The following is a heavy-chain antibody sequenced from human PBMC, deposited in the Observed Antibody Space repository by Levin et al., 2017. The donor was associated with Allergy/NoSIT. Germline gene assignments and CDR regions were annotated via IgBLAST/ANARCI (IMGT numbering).Heavy chain of an antibody. CDR3: ARSPSRYYGLDY. V-gene: IGHV4-34*01. CDR2: FDSHGNT. D-gene: IGHD3-3*01. CDR1: GGTFSAFGSYY. Sequence: SETLSLTCAVHGGTFSAFGSYYWNWLRQAPGMGLEWIGEFDSHGNTHYNPSPGSRVTIPVDSSKRHIFLTMTSLTAADTAVYFCARSPSRYYGLDYWGQGTLATVSS. J-gene: IGHJ4*02.